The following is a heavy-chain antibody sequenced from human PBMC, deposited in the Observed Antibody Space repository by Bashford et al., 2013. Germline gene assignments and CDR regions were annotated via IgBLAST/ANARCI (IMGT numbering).Heavy chain of an antibody. CDR3: ARRGLTMIDGDAFDI. CDR1: GYTFTGYY. V-gene: IGHV1-2*02. J-gene: IGHJ3*02. Sequence: ASVKVSCKASGYTFTGYYMHWVRQAPGQGLEWMGWINPNSGGTNYAQKFQGRVTMTRDTSISTAYMELSRLRSDDTAVYYCARRGLTMIDGDAFDIWGQGTMVTVSS. CDR2: INPNSGGT. D-gene: IGHD3-22*01.